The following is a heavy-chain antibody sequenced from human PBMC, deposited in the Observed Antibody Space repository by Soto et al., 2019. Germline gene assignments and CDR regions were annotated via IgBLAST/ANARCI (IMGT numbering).Heavy chain of an antibody. CDR2: ISAYNGNT. CDR1: GYTFTSYG. Sequence: WASVKVSCKASGYTFTSYGISWVRQAPGQGLEWMGWISAYNGNTNYAQNLQGRVTMTTDTSTSTAYMELRSLRSDDTAVYYCARVASQFGELPTLWGQGTPVTVSS. CDR3: ARVASQFGELPTL. V-gene: IGHV1-18*01. J-gene: IGHJ4*02. D-gene: IGHD3-10*01.